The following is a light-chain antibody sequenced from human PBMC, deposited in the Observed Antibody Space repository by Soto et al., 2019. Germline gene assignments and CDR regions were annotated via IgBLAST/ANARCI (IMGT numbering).Light chain of an antibody. CDR3: QQCTNWLWT. J-gene: IGKJ1*01. CDR2: AAS. Sequence: EIVLTQSPATLSLSPGERASLSCRASQNVTNYLAWYQQKPGQAPRLLIYAASNRATGIPARFGGSGSATAFSRTISSLGPEDFEVYYCQQCTNWLWTFGQGTKVEIK. V-gene: IGKV3-11*01. CDR1: QNVTNY.